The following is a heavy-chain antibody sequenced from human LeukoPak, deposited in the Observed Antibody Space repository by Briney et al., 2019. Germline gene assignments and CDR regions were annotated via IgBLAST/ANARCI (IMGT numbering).Heavy chain of an antibody. CDR1: GFTFSSYW. V-gene: IGHV3-7*04. D-gene: IGHD3-22*01. CDR3: ARVYDSSGGDAFDI. Sequence: GGSLRLSCAASGFTFSSYWMSWVRQAPGKGLEWVANIKQDGSEKYYVDSVKGRFTISRDNAKNSLYLQMNSLRAEDTAVYYCARVYDSSGGDAFDIWGQGTMVTVSS. CDR2: IKQDGSEK. J-gene: IGHJ3*02.